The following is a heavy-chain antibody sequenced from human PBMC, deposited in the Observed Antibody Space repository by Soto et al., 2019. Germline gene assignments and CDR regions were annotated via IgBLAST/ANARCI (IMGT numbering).Heavy chain of an antibody. J-gene: IGHJ4*02. CDR3: AKARAQYYDFWSGYPVDY. Sequence: EVQLLESGGGLVQPGGPLRLSCAASGFTFSSYAMSWVRQAPGKGLEWVSAISGSGGSTYYADSVKGRFTISRDNSKNTLYLQMNSLRAEDTAVYYCAKARAQYYDFWSGYPVDYWGQGTLVTVSS. CDR1: GFTFSSYA. V-gene: IGHV3-23*01. CDR2: ISGSGGST. D-gene: IGHD3-3*01.